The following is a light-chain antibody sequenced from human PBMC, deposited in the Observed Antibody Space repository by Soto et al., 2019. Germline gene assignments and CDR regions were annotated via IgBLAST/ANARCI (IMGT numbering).Light chain of an antibody. J-gene: IGKJ4*01. CDR3: QQCRNWPLT. CDR2: DAS. Sequence: EIVMTQSPATLSVSPGEGATLSCKASQNVYNNLAWYQQRPGQPPRLLIYDASTRATGISARFSGSGYGTEFTLTISILQSEDFAVYFCQQCRNWPLTFGGGTNVEIK. CDR1: QNVYNN. V-gene: IGKV3-15*01.